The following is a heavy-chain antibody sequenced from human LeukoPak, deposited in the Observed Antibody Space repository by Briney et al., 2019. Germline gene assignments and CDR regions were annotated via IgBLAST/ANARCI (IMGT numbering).Heavy chain of an antibody. J-gene: IGHJ4*02. CDR2: SRNKVNSYTT. D-gene: IGHD4/OR15-4a*01. CDR1: GFTFSDHY. Sequence: GGSLRLSCAASGFTFSDHYIDWVRQAPGKGLEWVARSRNKVNSYTTAYAASVTCRFTVSRDDSSTSVYLQMNSLKIEDTAVYYCARSMYGEGRRIIDFDYWGQGSLLTVSS. CDR3: ARSMYGEGRRIIDFDY. V-gene: IGHV3-72*01.